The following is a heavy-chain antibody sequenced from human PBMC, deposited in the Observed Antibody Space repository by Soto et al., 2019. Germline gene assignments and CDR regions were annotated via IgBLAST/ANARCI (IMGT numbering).Heavy chain of an antibody. CDR1: GYTFTSYG. CDR3: AKATPFYFSSTSCYLGAFDI. Sequence: ASVKVSCKASGYTFTSYGISWVRQAPGQGLEWMGWISAYNGNTNYAQKLQGRVTMTTDTSTSTAYMELSSLRSDDTAVYYCAKATPFYFSSTSCYLGAFDIWCQVKMVTV. V-gene: IGHV1-18*01. CDR2: ISAYNGNT. D-gene: IGHD2-2*01. J-gene: IGHJ3*02.